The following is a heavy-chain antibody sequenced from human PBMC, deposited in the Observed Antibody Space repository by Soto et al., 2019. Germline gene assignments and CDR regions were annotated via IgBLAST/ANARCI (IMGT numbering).Heavy chain of an antibody. CDR1: GFTFNTYG. J-gene: IGHJ4*02. CDR2: ISYDGSNK. Sequence: QVQLVESGGGVVLPGRSLRLSCAASGFTFNTYGMHWVRQAPGKGLEWVTVISYDGSNKKYVDSVRGRFTISRDNSKNTLYLLMDSLRADDTAVYYCAKDRNNYYDNSGYYYPLDNWGQGTLVTVSS. V-gene: IGHV3-30*18. CDR3: AKDRNNYYDNSGYYYPLDN. D-gene: IGHD3-22*01.